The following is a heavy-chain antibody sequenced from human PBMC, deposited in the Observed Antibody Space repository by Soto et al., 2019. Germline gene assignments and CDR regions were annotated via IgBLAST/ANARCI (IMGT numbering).Heavy chain of an antibody. CDR1: GGTFSKYA. V-gene: IGHV1-69*06. D-gene: IGHD6-19*01. CDR2: IIPVSGTS. CDR3: ATMAVAGPYYFDY. Sequence: GASVKVSCKASGGTFSKYAITWVRQAPGQGLEWMGGIIPVSGTSNSAQKFQGRVTITADKSTTTAYMELSSLRSEDTAVYCCATMAVAGPYYFDYWGQGTLVTVSS. J-gene: IGHJ4*02.